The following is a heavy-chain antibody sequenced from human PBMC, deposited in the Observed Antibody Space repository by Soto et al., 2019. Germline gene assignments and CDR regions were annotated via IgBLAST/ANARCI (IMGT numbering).Heavy chain of an antibody. J-gene: IGHJ4*02. CDR1: GFTFSDEN. CDR2: ISSTTNYI. V-gene: IGHV3-21*01. CDR3: ARESEDLSSNFDY. Sequence: QLVESGGGLVKPGGSLRLSCSASGFTFSDENMSWVRQAPGKGLEWVSSISSTTNYIYYADSMKGRFTVSRDNAKNSVYLEMNSLSSEDTAVYYCARESEDLSSNFDYWGQGTLVTVSS.